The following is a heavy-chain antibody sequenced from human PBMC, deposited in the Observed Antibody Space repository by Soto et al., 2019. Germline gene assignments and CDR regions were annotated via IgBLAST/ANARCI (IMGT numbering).Heavy chain of an antibody. CDR1: GGSFSGYY. V-gene: IGHV4-34*01. D-gene: IGHD5-12*01. CDR3: ARGSSLDGYNSFVGY. J-gene: IGHJ4*02. Sequence: SETLSLTCAVYGGSFSGYYWSWIRQPPGKGLEWIGEINHSGSTNYNPSLKSRVTISVDTSKNQFSLKLSSVTAADTAVYYCARGSSLDGYNSFVGYWDQGTLVTVSS. CDR2: INHSGST.